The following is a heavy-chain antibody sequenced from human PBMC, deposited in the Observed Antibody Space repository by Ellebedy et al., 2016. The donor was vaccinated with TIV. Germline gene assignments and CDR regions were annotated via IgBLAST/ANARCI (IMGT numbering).Heavy chain of an antibody. CDR2: MSYDGSNK. CDR3: ARAPPYYYGSGSYYQAGFDY. V-gene: IGHV3-30*14. CDR1: GFTFSTYA. Sequence: GESLKISCAASGFTFSTYAMHWVRQAPGKGPEWVAVMSYDGSNKYYADSVKGRFTISRDNSKNTLYLQMNSLRAEDTAVYYCARAPPYYYGSGSYYQAGFDYWGQGTLVTVSS. D-gene: IGHD3-10*01. J-gene: IGHJ4*02.